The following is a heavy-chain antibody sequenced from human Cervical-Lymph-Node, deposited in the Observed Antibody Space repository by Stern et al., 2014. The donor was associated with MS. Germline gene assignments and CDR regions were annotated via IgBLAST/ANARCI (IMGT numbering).Heavy chain of an antibody. CDR3: AKYVASENDACDT. D-gene: IGHD3-16*01. V-gene: IGHV3-30*18. Sequence: QMQLVQSGGDVVQPGRSLRISCAASGFIFSNYGMQWVRQATGQGLEWVGLIAYDESKIYYADSVKGQFTISSYNSVNTLFLHMSSLRPDDTALYFCAKYVASENDACDTWGRGTMVAVAP. CDR1: GFIFSNYG. J-gene: IGHJ3*02. CDR2: IAYDESKI.